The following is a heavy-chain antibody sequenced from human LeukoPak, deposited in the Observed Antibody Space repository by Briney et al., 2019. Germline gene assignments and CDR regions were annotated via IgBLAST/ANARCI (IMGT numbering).Heavy chain of an antibody. CDR3: ARLSLGYCSGGSCYAYYMDV. CDR1: GYTFTGYY. CDR2: INPNSGGT. J-gene: IGHJ6*03. Sequence: ASVKVSCKASGYTFTGYYMHWVRQAPGQGLEWMGRINPNSGGTNYAQKFQGRVTMNRDTSISTAYMELSRLRSDDTAVYYCARLSLGYCSGGSCYAYYMDVWGKGTTVTVSS. D-gene: IGHD2-15*01. V-gene: IGHV1-2*06.